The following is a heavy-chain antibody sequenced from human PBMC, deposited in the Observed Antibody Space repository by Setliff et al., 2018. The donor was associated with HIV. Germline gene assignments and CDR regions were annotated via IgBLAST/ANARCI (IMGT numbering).Heavy chain of an antibody. V-gene: IGHV3-7*01. Sequence: GGSLRLSCVASGFSFSTYWMSWVRQAPGKGLEWVANIKQRGSEKYYVDSVKDRFTISRDNAKNTLYLQMNSLRAEDTGVYYCHSGYDTEEQSYFDYWGQGTLVTVSS. D-gene: IGHD5-12*01. J-gene: IGHJ4*02. CDR1: GFSFSTYW. CDR3: HSGYDTEEQSYFDY. CDR2: IKQRGSEK.